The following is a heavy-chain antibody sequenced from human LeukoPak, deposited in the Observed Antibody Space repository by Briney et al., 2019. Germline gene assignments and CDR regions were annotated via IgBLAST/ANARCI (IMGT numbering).Heavy chain of an antibody. CDR3: AKVSLGWGGYYFDY. CDR1: GFTFTSYA. Sequence: PGGSLRLSCVVSGFTFTSYAMTWVRQAPGKGLEWVSAISGSGDFTYYADSVKGRFTISRDNSKNTLYLQMNSLRAEDTAVYYCAKVSLGWGGYYFDYWGQGTLVTVSS. D-gene: IGHD3-16*01. J-gene: IGHJ4*02. V-gene: IGHV3-23*01. CDR2: ISGSGDFT.